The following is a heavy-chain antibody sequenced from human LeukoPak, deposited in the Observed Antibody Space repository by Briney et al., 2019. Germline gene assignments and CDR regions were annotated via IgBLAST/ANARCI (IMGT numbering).Heavy chain of an antibody. Sequence: KASETLSLTCAVYGGSFSGYYWSWIRQPPGKGLEWFGEINHSGSTNYNPSLKSRVTISVDTSKNQFSLKLSSVTAADTAVYYCARANPYCSGGSCYFANWGQGTMVTVSS. CDR3: ARANPYCSGGSCYFAN. CDR1: GGSFSGYY. V-gene: IGHV4-34*01. CDR2: INHSGST. D-gene: IGHD2-15*01. J-gene: IGHJ3*01.